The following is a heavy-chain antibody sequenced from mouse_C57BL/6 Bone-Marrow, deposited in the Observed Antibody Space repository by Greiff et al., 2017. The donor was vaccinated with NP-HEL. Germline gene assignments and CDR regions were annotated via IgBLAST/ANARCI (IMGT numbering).Heavy chain of an antibody. CDR3: ARNYDYEAWFAY. V-gene: IGHV5-6*01. J-gene: IGHJ3*01. CDR2: ISSGGSYT. D-gene: IGHD2-4*01. CDR1: GFTFSSYG. Sequence: EVQLVESGGDLVKPGGSLKLSCAASGFTFSSYGMSWVRQTPDQRLEWVATISSGGSYTYYPDSVKGRFTISRDNAKNTLYLQMSSLKSEDTAMYYCARNYDYEAWFAYWGQGTLVTVSA.